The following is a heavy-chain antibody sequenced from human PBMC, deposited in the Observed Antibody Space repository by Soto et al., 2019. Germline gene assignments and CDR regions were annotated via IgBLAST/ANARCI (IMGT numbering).Heavy chain of an antibody. CDR1: GFTSSSYG. Sequence: GGSLRLSCAASGFTSSSYGMHWVRQAPGKGLEWVAVIWYDGSNKYYADSVKGRFTISRDNSKNTLYLQMNSLRAEDTAVYYCARDLAAAGYYYYGMDVWGQGTTVTVSS. D-gene: IGHD6-13*01. J-gene: IGHJ6*02. CDR2: IWYDGSNK. CDR3: ARDLAAAGYYYYGMDV. V-gene: IGHV3-33*01.